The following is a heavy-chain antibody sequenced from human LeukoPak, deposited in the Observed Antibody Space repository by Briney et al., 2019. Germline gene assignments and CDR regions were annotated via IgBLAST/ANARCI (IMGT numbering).Heavy chain of an antibody. V-gene: IGHV1-2*02. Sequence: ASVKVSCKASGYTFTGYYMHWVRQAPGQGLEWMGWINPNSGGTNYAHKFQGRVTITRDTSISTAYMELSRLRSDDTAVHYCARDSLVLSLGWFVPWGQGALVSVSS. J-gene: IGHJ5*02. CDR3: ARDSLVLSLGWFVP. D-gene: IGHD3-16*02. CDR1: GYTFTGYY. CDR2: INPNSGGT.